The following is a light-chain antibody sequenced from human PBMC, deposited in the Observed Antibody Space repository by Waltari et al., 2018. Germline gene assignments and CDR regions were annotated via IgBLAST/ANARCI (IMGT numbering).Light chain of an antibody. J-gene: IGKJ1*01. Sequence: DIVMTQSPDSLAVSLGERATINCKSSQSVLYSSNNKNCLAWYQQKPGQPPKLLIYWASTRESGVPDRFSGVGSGTDVTLTISSLQAEDVAVYYCHQYYSSPWTFGQGTKVEI. CDR1: QSVLYSSNNKNC. CDR3: HQYYSSPWT. CDR2: WAS. V-gene: IGKV4-1*01.